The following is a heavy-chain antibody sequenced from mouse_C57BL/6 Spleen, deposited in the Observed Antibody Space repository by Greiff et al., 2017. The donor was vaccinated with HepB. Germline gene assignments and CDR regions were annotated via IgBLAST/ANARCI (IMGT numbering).Heavy chain of an antibody. V-gene: IGHV6-3*01. CDR3: TELGGVYYFDD. J-gene: IGHJ2*01. D-gene: IGHD4-1*01. CDR1: GFTFSNYW. CDR2: IRLKSDNYAT. Sequence: DVMLVESGGGLVQPGGSMKLSCVASGFTFSNYWMNWVRQSPEKGLEWVAQIRLKSDNYATHYAESVKGRFTITRDDSKSSVYMQMNNLRAEDTGIYYCTELGGVYYFDDWGQGTTLTVSS.